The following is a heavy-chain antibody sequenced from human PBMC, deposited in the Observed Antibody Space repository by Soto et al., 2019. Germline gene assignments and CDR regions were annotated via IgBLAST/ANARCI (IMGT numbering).Heavy chain of an antibody. CDR1: GASISSGDNY. Sequence: SETLSLTCTVSGASISSGDNYWTWIRQPPGKGLEWIGYVDYTGSTYYNPSLKSRVTISVDTSKNQVSLKLSSVTAADTVVYYCARALRHFDSSAYLYWGQGTLVTVSS. V-gene: IGHV4-30-4*08. D-gene: IGHD3-22*01. CDR3: ARALRHFDSSAYLY. J-gene: IGHJ4*02. CDR2: VDYTGST.